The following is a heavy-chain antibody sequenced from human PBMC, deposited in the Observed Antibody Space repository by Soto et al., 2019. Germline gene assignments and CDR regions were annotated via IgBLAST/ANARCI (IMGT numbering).Heavy chain of an antibody. CDR3: AKTTTVSTVDAFDI. CDR1: GFTVSSNY. CDR2: FYSGCST. J-gene: IGHJ3*02. V-gene: IGHV3-53*01. Sequence: GGSLRLSCAASGFTVSSNYMSWVRQAPGKGLEWVSVFYSGCSTYYADAVKGRFTISRDNSQNTLYLQMNSLRAEDTAVYYCAKTTTVSTVDAFDIWGQGTMVTVSS. D-gene: IGHD4-17*01.